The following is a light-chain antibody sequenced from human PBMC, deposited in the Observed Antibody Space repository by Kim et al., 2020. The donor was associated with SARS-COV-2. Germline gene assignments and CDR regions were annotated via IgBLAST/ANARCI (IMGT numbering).Light chain of an antibody. J-gene: IGKJ4*01. Sequence: GDRVTITCRARQGIRNYLAWYQQKPGKVPKLLIYAAATLQSGVPSRFSGSGSGTDFTLTISSLQPEEVATYYCQKYNSAPLTFGGGTKLEI. CDR2: AAA. CDR1: QGIRNY. CDR3: QKYNSAPLT. V-gene: IGKV1-27*01.